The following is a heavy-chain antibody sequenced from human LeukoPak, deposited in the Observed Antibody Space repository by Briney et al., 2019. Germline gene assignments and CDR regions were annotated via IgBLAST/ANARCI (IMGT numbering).Heavy chain of an antibody. CDR1: GFTFSSYW. CDR3: ARERDYDILTGYYTNWFDP. D-gene: IGHD3-9*01. V-gene: IGHV3-7*01. CDR2: IKQDGSEK. Sequence: GGSLRLSFAASGFTFSSYWMSWVRQAPGKGLEWVANIKQDGSEKYYVDSVKGRFTISRDNAKNSLYLQMNSLRAEDTAVYYCARERDYDILTGYYTNWFDPWGQGTLVTVSS. J-gene: IGHJ5*02.